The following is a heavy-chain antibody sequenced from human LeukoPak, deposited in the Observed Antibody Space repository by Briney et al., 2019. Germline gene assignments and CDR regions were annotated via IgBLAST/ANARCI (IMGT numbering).Heavy chain of an antibody. CDR3: ARSLVVVIGSTRFDP. J-gene: IGHJ5*02. D-gene: IGHD2-21*01. CDR1: GGSISSYY. Sequence: SETLSLTCTVSGGSISSYYWSWIRQPPGKGLEWIGYIYYSGSTNYNPSLKSRVTTSVDTSKNQFSLKLSSVTAADTAVYYCARSLVVVIGSTRFDPWGQGTLVTVSS. V-gene: IGHV4-59*01. CDR2: IYYSGST.